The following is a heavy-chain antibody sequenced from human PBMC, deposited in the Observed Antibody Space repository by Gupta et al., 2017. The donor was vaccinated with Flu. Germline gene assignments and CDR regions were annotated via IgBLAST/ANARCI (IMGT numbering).Heavy chain of an antibody. CDR3: MRAQRA. V-gene: IGHV3-23*01. D-gene: IGHD6-25*01. CDR1: GFTFSSYP. CDR2: IGGSGTTT. Sequence: EVQLLESGGGLVQPGGSLRLSCAGPGFTFSSYPMGWVRQAPGKGLEWVASIGGSGTTTFYADSVKGRFTISRDNSKATLYLQMDTLRSDDTAVYYCMRAQRAGGQGTLVTVSS. J-gene: IGHJ1*01.